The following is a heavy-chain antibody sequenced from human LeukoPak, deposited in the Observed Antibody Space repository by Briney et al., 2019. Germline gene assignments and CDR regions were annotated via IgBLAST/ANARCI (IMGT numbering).Heavy chain of an antibody. V-gene: IGHV4-39*01. CDR2: IYYSGST. CDR1: GGSISSSSYY. D-gene: IGHD3-10*01. J-gene: IGHJ4*02. CDR3: ARQPNYGSGSYYNPRTN. Sequence: PSETLSLTCTVSGGSISSSSYYWGWIRQPPGKGLEWIGSIYYSGSTYYNPSLKSRVTISVDTSKNQFSLKLSSVTAADTAVYYCARQPNYGSGSYYNPRTNWGQGTLVAVSS.